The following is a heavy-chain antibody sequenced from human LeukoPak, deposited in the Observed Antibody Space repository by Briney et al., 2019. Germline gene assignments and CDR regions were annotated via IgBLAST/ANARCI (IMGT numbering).Heavy chain of an antibody. CDR1: GYTFTGYY. V-gene: IGHV1-46*01. CDR3: AMDSGYDFAFDI. CDR2: INPSGGST. D-gene: IGHD5-12*01. J-gene: IGHJ3*02. Sequence: ASVKVSCKASGYTFTGYYMHWVRQAPGQGLEWMGIINPSGGSTSYAQKFQGRVTMTRDTSTSTVYMELSSLRSEDTAVYYCAMDSGYDFAFDIWGQGTMVTVSS.